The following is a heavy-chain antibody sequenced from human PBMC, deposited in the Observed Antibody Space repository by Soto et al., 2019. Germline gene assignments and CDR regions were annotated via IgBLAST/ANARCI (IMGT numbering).Heavy chain of an antibody. CDR3: GRDGGGYSSSDGMDV. CDR2: INPNSGGT. D-gene: IGHD6-13*01. J-gene: IGHJ6*02. CDR1: GYTFTGYY. Sequence: ASVKVSCKASGYTFTGYYMHWVRQAPGQGLEWMGWINPNSGGTNYAQKFQGWVTMTRDTSISTAYMELSRLRSDDTAVYYCGRDGGGYSSSDGMDVWGQGTTVTVSS. V-gene: IGHV1-2*04.